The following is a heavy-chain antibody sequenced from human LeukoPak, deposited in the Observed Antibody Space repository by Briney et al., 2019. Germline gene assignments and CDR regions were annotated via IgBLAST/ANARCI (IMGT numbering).Heavy chain of an antibody. CDR1: GFTFSS. D-gene: IGHD1-26*01. CDR2: ISSSSSYI. V-gene: IGHV3-21*01. Sequence: GGSLRLSCAASGFTFSSMNWVRQARGKGLEWVSSISSSSSYIYYADSVKGRFTISRDNAKNSLYLQMNSLRAEDTAVYYCARDSGSYYRLAFDIWGQGTMVTVSS. J-gene: IGHJ3*02. CDR3: ARDSGSYYRLAFDI.